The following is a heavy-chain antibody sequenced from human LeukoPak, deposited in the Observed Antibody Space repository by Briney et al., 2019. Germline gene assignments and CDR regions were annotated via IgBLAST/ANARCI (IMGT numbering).Heavy chain of an antibody. V-gene: IGHV1-8*03. CDR2: MNPNSGNT. Sequence: ASVKVSCTASGYTFTDRYIHWVRQATGQGLEWMGWMNPNSGNTGYAQKFQGRVTITRNTSISTAYMELSSLRSEDTAVYYCARFGSSSHPDYWGQGTLVTVSS. D-gene: IGHD6-6*01. CDR3: ARFGSSSHPDY. CDR1: GYTFTDRY. J-gene: IGHJ4*02.